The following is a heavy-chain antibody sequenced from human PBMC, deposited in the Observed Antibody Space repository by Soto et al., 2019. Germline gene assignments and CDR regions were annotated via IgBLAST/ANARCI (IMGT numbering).Heavy chain of an antibody. CDR1: GGSISSYY. J-gene: IGHJ5*02. V-gene: IGHV4-59*01. Sequence: SETLSLTCTVSGGSISSYYWSWIRQPPGKGLEWIGYIYYSGSTNYNPSLKSRVTISVDTSKNQFSLKLSSVTAADTAVYYCAISYSIFGGGWFDPWGQGTLVTVSS. CDR2: IYYSGST. CDR3: AISYSIFGGGWFDP. D-gene: IGHD3-3*01.